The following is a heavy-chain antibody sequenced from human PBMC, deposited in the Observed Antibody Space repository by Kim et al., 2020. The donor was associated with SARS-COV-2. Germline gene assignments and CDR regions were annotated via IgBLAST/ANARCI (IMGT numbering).Heavy chain of an antibody. D-gene: IGHD3-3*01. J-gene: IGHJ5*02. CDR1: GYTFTGYY. V-gene: IGHV1-2*02. CDR2: INPNSGGT. Sequence: ASVKVSCKASGYTFTGYYMHWVRQAPGQGLEWMGWINPNSGGTNYAQKFQGRVTMTRDTSISTAYMELSRLRSDDTAVYYCARPTIGRFLEWLSWGQNWFDPWGQGTLVTVSS. CDR3: ARPTIGRFLEWLSWGQNWFDP.